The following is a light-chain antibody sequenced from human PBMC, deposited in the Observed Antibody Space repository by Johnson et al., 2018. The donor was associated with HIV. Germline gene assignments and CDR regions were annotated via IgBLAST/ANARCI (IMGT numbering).Light chain of an antibody. Sequence: QSVLTQPPSLSAAPGQTVTISCSGSSSNIGNNYVSWYQQLPGTAPKLLIYDNNKRPSGIPDRFSGSKSGTSATLGITGLQTGDEADYYCGTWDSSLSAAVFGTGTKVTVL. CDR3: GTWDSSLSAAV. CDR1: SSNIGNNY. CDR2: DNN. V-gene: IGLV1-51*01. J-gene: IGLJ1*01.